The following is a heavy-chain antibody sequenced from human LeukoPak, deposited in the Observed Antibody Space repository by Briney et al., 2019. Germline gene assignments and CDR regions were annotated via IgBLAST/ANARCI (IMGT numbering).Heavy chain of an antibody. J-gene: IGHJ6*02. D-gene: IGHD2-2*01. V-gene: IGHV1-8*01. Sequence: ASVKVSCKASGYTFTSYDINWVRQATGQGLEWMGWMNPNSGNTGYAQKFQGRVTMTRNTSISTAYMELSSLRSEDTAVYYCARDDDCSSTSCYLGYYYYYGMDVWGQGTTVTVSS. CDR2: MNPNSGNT. CDR1: GYTFTSYD. CDR3: ARDDDCSSTSCYLGYYYYYGMDV.